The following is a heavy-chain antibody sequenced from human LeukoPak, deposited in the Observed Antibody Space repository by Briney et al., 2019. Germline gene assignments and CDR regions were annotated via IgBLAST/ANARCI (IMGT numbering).Heavy chain of an antibody. CDR1: GGSISSYY. V-gene: IGHV4-59*12. CDR2: IYYSGST. J-gene: IGHJ4*02. Sequence: SETLSLTCTVSGGSISSYYWSWIRQPPGKGLEWIGYIYYSGSTNYNPSLKSRVTISVDTSKNQFSLKLSSVTAADTAVYYCARWSQRGYSYGFDYWGQGTLVTVSS. D-gene: IGHD5-18*01. CDR3: ARWSQRGYSYGFDY.